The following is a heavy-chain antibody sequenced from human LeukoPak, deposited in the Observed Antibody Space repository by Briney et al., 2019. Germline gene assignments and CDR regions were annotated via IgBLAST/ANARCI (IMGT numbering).Heavy chain of an antibody. CDR3: ARAGGRSWFDP. CDR1: GYTFTGYY. Sequence: ASVKVSCKASGYTFTGYYLHWVRQAPGQGLEWMGWINPNSGGTNYAHKFQGRVTMTTDTSMSTAYMELSRLTSDDTAVYYCARAGGRSWFDPWGQGTLVTVSS. V-gene: IGHV1-2*02. CDR2: INPNSGGT. J-gene: IGHJ5*02.